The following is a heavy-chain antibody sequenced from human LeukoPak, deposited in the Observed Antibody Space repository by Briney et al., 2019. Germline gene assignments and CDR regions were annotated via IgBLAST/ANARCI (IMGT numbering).Heavy chain of an antibody. CDR3: ARLSIAASMDV. D-gene: IGHD6-6*01. J-gene: IGHJ6*03. Sequence: SQTLSLTCTVSGGSVSRGTHYWSWIRQPAGKGLEWIGHISTTGTTKYNPSLKSRVTMSMDTSENQFSLTLISVTAADTAVYYCARLSIAASMDVWGKGTTVTVSS. CDR2: ISTTGTT. V-gene: IGHV4-61*09. CDR1: GGSVSRGTHY.